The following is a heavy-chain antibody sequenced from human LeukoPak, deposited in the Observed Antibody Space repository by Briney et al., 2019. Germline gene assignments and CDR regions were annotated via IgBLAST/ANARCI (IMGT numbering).Heavy chain of an antibody. J-gene: IGHJ4*02. CDR3: ARGRYSYGYSY. Sequence: PSETLSLTCTVSGGSISSSSYYWVWIRQPPGKGLEWIGSIHYSGTTYYNPSLKSRVTISVDTSKNQFSLKLSSVTAADTAVYYCARGRYSYGYSYWGQGTLVTVSS. CDR2: IHYSGTT. V-gene: IGHV4-39*07. CDR1: GGSISSSSYY. D-gene: IGHD5-18*01.